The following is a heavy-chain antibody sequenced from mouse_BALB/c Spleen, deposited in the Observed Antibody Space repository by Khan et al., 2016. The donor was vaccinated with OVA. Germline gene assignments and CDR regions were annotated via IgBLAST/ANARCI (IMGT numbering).Heavy chain of an antibody. CDR3: ARIKGGDFDY. V-gene: IGHV3-2*02. Sequence: EVELVESGPGLVKPSQSLSLTYTVTGYSITSDYAWNWIRQFPGNNLEWMGYISYSGNTKYTPSLKSRISITRDTSKNQFFLQLNSVTIEDTATYYCARIKGGDFDYWGQGTTLTVSS. CDR2: ISYSGNT. J-gene: IGHJ2*01. CDR1: GYSITSDYA.